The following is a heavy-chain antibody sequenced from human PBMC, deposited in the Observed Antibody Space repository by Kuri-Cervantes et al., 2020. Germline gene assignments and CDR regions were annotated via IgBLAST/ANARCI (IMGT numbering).Heavy chain of an antibody. D-gene: IGHD5-12*01. J-gene: IGHJ6*02. CDR1: GGSISSSSYY. CDR2: ISYSGST. Sequence: GSLRLSCTVSGGSISSSSYYWGWIRQPPGKGLEWIGSISYSGSTYYNSSLKSRVTISVDTSKNQFSLKLSSVTAADTAVYYCARLFSGYDSTYYYYYYGMDVRGQGTTVTVSS. CDR3: ARLFSGYDSTYYYYYYGMDV. V-gene: IGHV4-39*07.